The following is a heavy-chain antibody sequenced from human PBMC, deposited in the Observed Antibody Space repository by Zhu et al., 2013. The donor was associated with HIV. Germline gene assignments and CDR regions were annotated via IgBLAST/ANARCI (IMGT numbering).Heavy chain of an antibody. CDR1: GYTFTSYD. V-gene: IGHV1-8*01. CDR2: MNPNSGNT. Sequence: QVQLVQSGAEVKKPGSSVKVSCKASGYTFTSYDINWVRQATGQGLEWMGWMNPNSGNTGYAQKFQGRVTMTRNTSISTAYMELRSLRSDDTAVYYCARGLYSSGWYGNAGFDYWGRGNPSVTVSS. J-gene: IGHJ4*02. D-gene: IGHD6-19*01. CDR3: ARGLYSSGWYGNAGFDY.